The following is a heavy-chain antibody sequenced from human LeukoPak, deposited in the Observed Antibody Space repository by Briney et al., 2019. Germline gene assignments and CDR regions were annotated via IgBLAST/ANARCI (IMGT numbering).Heavy chain of an antibody. D-gene: IGHD2/OR15-2a*01. Sequence: SVTVSCKASGGTFSSYAISWVRQAPGQGLEWMGRIIPIFGIANYAQKFQGRVTITADKSTSTAYMELSGLRSEDTAVYYCARDTSPSAVSYYYYGMDVWSQGTTVTVSS. J-gene: IGHJ6*02. CDR2: IIPIFGIA. V-gene: IGHV1-69*04. CDR1: GGTFSSYA. CDR3: ARDTSPSAVSYYYYGMDV.